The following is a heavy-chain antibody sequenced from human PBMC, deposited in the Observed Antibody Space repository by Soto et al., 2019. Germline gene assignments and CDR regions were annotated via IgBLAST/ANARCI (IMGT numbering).Heavy chain of an antibody. D-gene: IGHD3-22*01. Sequence: APVKASCQAFGYTFPSYYMHWVRQAPGQGLEWMGIINPSGGSTSYAQKFQGRVTMTRDTSTSTVYMELSSLRSEDTAVYYCARESSSGQAHFDYLGQGDLVTVS. CDR3: ARESSSGQAHFDY. V-gene: IGHV1-46*01. J-gene: IGHJ4*02. CDR1: GYTFPSYY. CDR2: INPSGGST.